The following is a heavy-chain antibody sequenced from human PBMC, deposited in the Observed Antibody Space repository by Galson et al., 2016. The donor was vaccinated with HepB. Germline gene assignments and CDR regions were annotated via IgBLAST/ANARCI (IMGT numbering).Heavy chain of an antibody. CDR2: ISSDEREK. D-gene: IGHD3-10*01. CDR1: GFNFGGHG. J-gene: IGHJ4*02. Sequence: SLRLSCAASGFNFGGHGMHRVRQAPGRGLEWVAVISSDEREKQYGDSVKGRFTVSRDNSKNTLYLQMNSLRAEDRAVYYCAKDGLYYGSGSYGSVDYWGQGTLVTVSS. CDR3: AKDGLYYGSGSYGSVDY. V-gene: IGHV3-30*18.